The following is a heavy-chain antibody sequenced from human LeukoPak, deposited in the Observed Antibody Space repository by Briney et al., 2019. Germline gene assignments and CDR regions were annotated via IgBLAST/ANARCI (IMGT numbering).Heavy chain of an antibody. V-gene: IGHV3-7*04. CDR2: IWYDGSNK. CDR1: GFTFSSYW. CDR3: ARVFVGENFDY. D-gene: IGHD3-10*02. J-gene: IGHJ4*02. Sequence: GGSLRLSCAASGFTFSSYWMSWVRQAPGKGLEWVAIIWYDGSNKYYTDSVKGRFTISRDNAKNSLYLQMNSLRAEDTAVYFCARVFVGENFDYWGQGTLVTVSS.